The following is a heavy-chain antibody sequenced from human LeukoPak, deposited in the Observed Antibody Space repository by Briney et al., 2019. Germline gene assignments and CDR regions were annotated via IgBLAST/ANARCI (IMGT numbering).Heavy chain of an antibody. CDR2: IWYDGSNK. CDR1: GFTFSNYA. D-gene: IGHD2-2*01. J-gene: IGHJ4*02. V-gene: IGHV3-33*08. Sequence: GGSLRLSCAPSGFTFSNYAMHWVRQAPGKGLEWVAVIWYDGSNKYYADSVKGRFTISRDNSKNTLYLQMNGLRAEDTAVYYCARVERRYCSSTSCTTFDYWGQGTLVTVSS. CDR3: ARVERRYCSSTSCTTFDY.